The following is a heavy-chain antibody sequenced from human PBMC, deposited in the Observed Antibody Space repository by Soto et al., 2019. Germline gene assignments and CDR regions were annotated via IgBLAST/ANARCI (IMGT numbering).Heavy chain of an antibody. V-gene: IGHV3-23*01. Sequence: GGSLRLSCAASGFTFSSYAMSWVRQAPGKGLEWVSAISGSGGSTYYADSVKGRFTISRDNSKNTLYLQMNSLRAEDTAVYYCAKDPIIIPPTYSYGLNWFDPWGQGTLVTVSS. J-gene: IGHJ5*02. CDR2: ISGSGGST. CDR1: GFTFSSYA. CDR3: AKDPIIIPPTYSYGLNWFDP. D-gene: IGHD5-18*01.